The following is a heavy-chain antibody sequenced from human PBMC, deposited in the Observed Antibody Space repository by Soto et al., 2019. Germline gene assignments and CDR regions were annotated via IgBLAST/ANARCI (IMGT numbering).Heavy chain of an antibody. Sequence: KPSETLSLTCAVSGYSISSGYYWGWIRQPPGKGLEWIGSIYHSGSTYYNPSLKSRVTISVDTSKNQFSLKLSSVTAADTAVYYCARVYDILTGYLDYWGQGTLVTVSS. D-gene: IGHD3-9*01. V-gene: IGHV4-38-2*01. J-gene: IGHJ4*02. CDR3: ARVYDILTGYLDY. CDR2: IYHSGST. CDR1: GYSISSGYY.